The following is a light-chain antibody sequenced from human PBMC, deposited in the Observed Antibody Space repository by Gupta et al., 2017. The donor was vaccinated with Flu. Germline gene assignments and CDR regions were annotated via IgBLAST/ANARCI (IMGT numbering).Light chain of an antibody. CDR2: DVS. CDR3: QQRKNWPSIT. CDR1: QNIQNY. V-gene: IGKV3-11*01. Sequence: ERATLSCRASQNIQNYLAWYQQKPGQAPKLLMYDVSNRATGVPARFSGSGSGTDFSRTISSLEPDDVAFYYCQQRKNWPSITFGQGTRLEIK. J-gene: IGKJ5*01.